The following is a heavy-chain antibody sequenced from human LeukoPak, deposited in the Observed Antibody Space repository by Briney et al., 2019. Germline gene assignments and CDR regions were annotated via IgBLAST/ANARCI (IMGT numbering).Heavy chain of an antibody. J-gene: IGHJ4*02. V-gene: IGHV4-4*02. CDR3: ARAGIPWNPADC. CDR2: IRHSGST. D-gene: IGHD1-14*01. Sequence: SETLSLTCAVSGDSISDSDWWTWVRQPPGKGLEWIGEIRHSGSTNYSPFLKSRVTISIDKSKNQLSLKLSSVTAADTANYFCARAGIPWNPADCWGQGTLVIVSS. CDR1: GDSISDSDW.